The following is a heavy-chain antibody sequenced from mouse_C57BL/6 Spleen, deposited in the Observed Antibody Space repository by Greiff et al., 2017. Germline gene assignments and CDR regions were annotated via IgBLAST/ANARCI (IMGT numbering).Heavy chain of an antibody. D-gene: IGHD4-1*01. CDR2: IHPNSGST. V-gene: IGHV1-64*01. CDR1: GYTFTSYW. Sequence: QVQLQQPGAELVKPGASVKLSCKASGYTFTSYWMHWVKQRPGQGLEWIGMIHPNSGSTNYNEKFKSKATLTVDKSSSTAYMQLSSLTAEDSAVYDCARAELTGTMRFAYWGQGTLVTVSA. J-gene: IGHJ3*01. CDR3: ARAELTGTMRFAY.